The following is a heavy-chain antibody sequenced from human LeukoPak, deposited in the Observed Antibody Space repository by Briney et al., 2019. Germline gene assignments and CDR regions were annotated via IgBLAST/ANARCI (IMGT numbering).Heavy chain of an antibody. Sequence: PGGSLRLSCAASGFTFRNCAMSWVRQAPGKGLEWVSGISGTGYNTYYADSVKGRFTISRDNSKNTLYLQMNSLGAEDTAVYYCAKEPITMVRGVIRWVFDYWGQGTLVTVSS. CDR2: ISGTGYNT. J-gene: IGHJ4*02. D-gene: IGHD3-10*01. CDR3: AKEPITMVRGVIRWVFDY. V-gene: IGHV3-23*01. CDR1: GFTFRNCA.